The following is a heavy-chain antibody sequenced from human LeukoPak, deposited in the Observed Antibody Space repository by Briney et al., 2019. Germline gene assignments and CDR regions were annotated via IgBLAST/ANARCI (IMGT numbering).Heavy chain of an antibody. V-gene: IGHV1-18*01. CDR3: ARAEYCSSTSCYSGGRLYSSSAGDY. D-gene: IGHD2-2*01. Sequence: ASVKVSCKASGYTFTSYGISWVRQAPGQGLEWMGGISAYNGNTNYAQKLQGRVTMTTDTSTSTAHMELRSLRSDDTAVYYCARAEYCSSTSCYSGGRLYSSSAGDYWGQGTLVTVSS. CDR2: ISAYNGNT. CDR1: GYTFTSYG. J-gene: IGHJ4*02.